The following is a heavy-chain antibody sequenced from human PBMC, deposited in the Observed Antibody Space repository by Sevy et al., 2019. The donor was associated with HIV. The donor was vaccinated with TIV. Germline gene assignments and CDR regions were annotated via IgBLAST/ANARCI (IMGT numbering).Heavy chain of an antibody. CDR3: AGYYDFWSGYPGMDV. CDR2: ISSGGSTI. Sequence: GGSLRLSCAASGFTFSDYYMSWIRQAPGKGLEWVSYISSGGSTIYYADSVKGRFTISRDNAKNSLYLQMNSLRAEDTAVYYCAGYYDFWSGYPGMDVWGQGTTVTVSS. J-gene: IGHJ6*02. V-gene: IGHV3-11*01. CDR1: GFTFSDYY. D-gene: IGHD3-3*01.